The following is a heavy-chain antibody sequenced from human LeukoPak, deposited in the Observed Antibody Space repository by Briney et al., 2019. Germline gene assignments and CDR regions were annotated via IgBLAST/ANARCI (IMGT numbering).Heavy chain of an antibody. V-gene: IGHV3-11*04. J-gene: IGHJ6*03. Sequence: GGSLRLSCAASGFTFSDYYMSWIRQAPGKGLEWVSYISSSGSTIYYADSVKGRFTISRDNAKNSLYLRMNSLRAEDTAVYYCARYYDFWSGYPYYYYMDVWGKGTTVTVSS. D-gene: IGHD3-3*01. CDR1: GFTFSDYY. CDR3: ARYYDFWSGYPYYYYMDV. CDR2: ISSSGSTI.